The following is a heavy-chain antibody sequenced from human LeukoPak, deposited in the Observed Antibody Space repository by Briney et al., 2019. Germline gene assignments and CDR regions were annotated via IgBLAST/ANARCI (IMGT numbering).Heavy chain of an antibody. Sequence: KPSETLSLTCTVSGGSISSYYWSWIRQPPGKGLEWIGYIYYSESTNYNPSLKSRVTISVDTSKNQFSLKLSSVTAADTAVYYCAREELRDWYFDLWGRGTLVTVSS. D-gene: IGHD1-26*01. CDR1: GGSISSYY. CDR2: IYYSEST. V-gene: IGHV4-59*01. J-gene: IGHJ2*01. CDR3: AREELRDWYFDL.